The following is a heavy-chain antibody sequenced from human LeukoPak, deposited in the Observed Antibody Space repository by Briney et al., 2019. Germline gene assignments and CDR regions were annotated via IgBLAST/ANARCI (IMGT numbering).Heavy chain of an antibody. Sequence: GGSLRLSCAASGFTLSSYAMSWVRQAPGKGLEWVSAISGSGGSTYYADSVKGRFTISRDNSKNTLYLQMNSLRAEDTAVYYCATDDFWSGYTFDYWGQGTLVTVSS. V-gene: IGHV3-23*01. J-gene: IGHJ4*02. D-gene: IGHD3-3*01. CDR3: ATDDFWSGYTFDY. CDR2: ISGSGGST. CDR1: GFTLSSYA.